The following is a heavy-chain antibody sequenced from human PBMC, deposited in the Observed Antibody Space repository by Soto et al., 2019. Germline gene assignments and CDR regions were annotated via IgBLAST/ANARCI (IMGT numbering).Heavy chain of an antibody. Sequence: QVQLVQSGAEVKKPGSSVKVSCKASGGTFSSYTISWVRQAPGQGLEWMGRIIPILGIANYAQKFQGRVTITADKSTSTAYMELSSLRSEDTVVYYCARDRSETAADTPFDYWGQGTLVTVSS. CDR2: IIPILGIA. CDR3: ARDRSETAADTPFDY. D-gene: IGHD6-13*01. J-gene: IGHJ4*02. V-gene: IGHV1-69*08. CDR1: GGTFSSYT.